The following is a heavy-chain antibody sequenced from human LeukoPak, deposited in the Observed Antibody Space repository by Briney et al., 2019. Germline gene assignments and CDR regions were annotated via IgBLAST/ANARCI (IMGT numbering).Heavy chain of an antibody. Sequence: SETLSLTCAVFGVSIRSGESFSSWIRQPPGKGLEWIGYIYNSGSDSYNPSLESRIRISADTSRKHFSLKLTSVTAADTAVYNCARARPTVVTPEHFQFWGQGTLVTVSS. CDR3: ARARPTVVTPEHFQF. J-gene: IGHJ1*01. CDR1: GVSIRSGESF. D-gene: IGHD4-23*01. CDR2: IYNSGSD. V-gene: IGHV4-30-4*01.